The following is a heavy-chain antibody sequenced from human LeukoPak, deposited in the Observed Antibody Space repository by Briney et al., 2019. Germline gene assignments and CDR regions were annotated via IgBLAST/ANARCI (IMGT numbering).Heavy chain of an antibody. CDR2: IKQDGSEK. J-gene: IGHJ5*02. D-gene: IGHD2-15*01. CDR1: GFTFSSYW. Sequence: GGSLRLSCAASGFTFSSYWMSWVRQAPGKGLEWVANIKQDGSEKYYVDSVKGRLTISRDNAKNSLYLQMNSLRAEDTAVYYCARYCSGGSCYDDWFDRWGQGTLVTVSS. CDR3: ARYCSGGSCYDDWFDR. V-gene: IGHV3-7*01.